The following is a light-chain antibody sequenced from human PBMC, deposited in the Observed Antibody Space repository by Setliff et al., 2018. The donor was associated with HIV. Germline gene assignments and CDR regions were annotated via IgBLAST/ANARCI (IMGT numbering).Light chain of an antibody. Sequence: QSVLTQPASVSGSPGQSITISCIGISSDIGLFKYVSWYQLHPGEAPKLMIYEVSNRPSGVSNRFSGSTSGNTASLTISGLQAEDEADYFCCSFTTSDTWVFGGGT. V-gene: IGLV2-14*01. J-gene: IGLJ3*02. CDR2: EVS. CDR3: CSFTTSDTWV. CDR1: SSDIGLFKY.